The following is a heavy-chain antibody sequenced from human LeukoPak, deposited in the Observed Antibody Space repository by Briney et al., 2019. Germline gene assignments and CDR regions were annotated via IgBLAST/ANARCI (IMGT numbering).Heavy chain of an antibody. V-gene: IGHV1-2*02. J-gene: IGHJ4*02. CDR3: ARLERPRRIVTTVVTSVSPLDY. CDR2: INPNSGGT. D-gene: IGHD4-23*01. Sequence: GASVKVSCKASGYTFTGYYIHWVRQAPGQGLEWMGWINPNSGGTNYAQKFQGRVTMTRDTSISTAYMELGRLRSDDTAVYYCARLERPRRIVTTVVTSVSPLDYWGQGTLVTVSS. CDR1: GYTFTGYY.